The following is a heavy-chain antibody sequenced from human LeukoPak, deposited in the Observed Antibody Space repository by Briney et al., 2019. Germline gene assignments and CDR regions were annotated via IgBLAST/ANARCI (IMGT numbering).Heavy chain of an antibody. CDR2: INPSGGST. CDR1: GYTFTSYY. J-gene: IGHJ4*02. V-gene: IGHV1-46*03. D-gene: IGHD3-16*02. CDR3: ARAQDRDYVWGSYRSSPYFDY. Sequence: ASVKVSCKASGYTFTSYYMHWVRQAPGQGLEWMGIINPSGGSTSYVQKFQGRVTMTRDTSTSTVYMELSSLRSEDTAVYYCARAQDRDYVWGSYRSSPYFDYWGQGTLVTVSS.